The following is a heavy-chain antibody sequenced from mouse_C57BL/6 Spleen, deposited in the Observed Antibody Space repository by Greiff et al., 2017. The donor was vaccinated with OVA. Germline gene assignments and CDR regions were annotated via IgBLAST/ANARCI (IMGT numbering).Heavy chain of an antibody. CDR3: ARANYVNYYAMDY. Sequence: QVQLQQPGAELVKPGASVKLSCKASGYTFTSYWMQWVKQRPGQGLEWIGEIDPSDSYTNYNQKFKGKATLTVDTSSSTAYMQLSSLTSEDSAVYYCARANYVNYYAMDYWGQGTSVTVSS. CDR2: IDPSDSYT. D-gene: IGHD1-1*02. CDR1: GYTFTSYW. J-gene: IGHJ4*01. V-gene: IGHV1-50*01.